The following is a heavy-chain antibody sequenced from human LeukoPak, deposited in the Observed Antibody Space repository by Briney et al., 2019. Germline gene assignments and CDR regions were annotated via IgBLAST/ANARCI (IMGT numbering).Heavy chain of an antibody. D-gene: IGHD5-12*01. J-gene: IGHJ4*02. CDR3: ASPPSGSSPDGDY. Sequence: GRPLRLSCAASGFTFSGYYMTWIRQAPGKGLEWVSYISSRGTITYYADSVKGRFTISRDNAKNSLFLHMNSLRAEDTAVYYYASPPSGSSPDGDYWGQGTLVTVSS. CDR2: ISSRGTIT. CDR1: GFTFSGYY. V-gene: IGHV3-11*01.